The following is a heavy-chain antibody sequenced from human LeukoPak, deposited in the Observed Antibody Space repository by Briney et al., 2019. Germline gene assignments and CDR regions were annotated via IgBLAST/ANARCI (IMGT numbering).Heavy chain of an antibody. CDR3: ASTYYYGRHDY. CDR2: IRNKANTYAT. D-gene: IGHD3-10*01. CDR1: GFIFSGSA. J-gene: IGHJ4*02. Sequence: GGSLKLSCAASGFIFSGSAMHWVRQASGKGLEWVGRIRNKANTYATAYSTSVKGRFTISRDDSKNTAYLQMNSLKTEDTAVYYCASTYYYGRHDYWGQGTLVTVSS. V-gene: IGHV3-73*01.